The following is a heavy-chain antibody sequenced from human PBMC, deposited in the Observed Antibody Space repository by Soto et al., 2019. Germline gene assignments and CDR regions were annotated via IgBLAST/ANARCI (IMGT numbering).Heavy chain of an antibody. CDR2: ISGSGGST. CDR1: GFTFSSYA. V-gene: IGHV3-23*01. CDR3: AKASLVVGELLSYYYYYGMDV. Sequence: GGSLRLSCAASGFTFSSYAMSWVRQAPGKGLEWVSAISGSGGSTYYADSVKGRFTISRDNSKNTLYLQMNSLRAEDTAVYYCAKASLVVGELLSYYYYYGMDVWGQGTTVTVSS. J-gene: IGHJ6*02. D-gene: IGHD3-10*01.